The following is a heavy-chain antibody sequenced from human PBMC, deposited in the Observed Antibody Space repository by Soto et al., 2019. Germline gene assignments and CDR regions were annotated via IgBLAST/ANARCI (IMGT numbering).Heavy chain of an antibody. V-gene: IGHV3-15*01. CDR3: TTVAYYDFWSGYPRVYGMDV. CDR1: GFTFSNAW. J-gene: IGHJ6*02. CDR2: IKSKTDGGTT. Sequence: PGGSLRLSCAASGFTFSNAWMSWVRQAPGKGLEWVGRIKSKTDGGTTDYAARVKGRFTISRDDSKNTLYLQMNSLKTEETAVYYCTTVAYYDFWSGYPRVYGMDVWGQGTTVTVSS. D-gene: IGHD3-3*01.